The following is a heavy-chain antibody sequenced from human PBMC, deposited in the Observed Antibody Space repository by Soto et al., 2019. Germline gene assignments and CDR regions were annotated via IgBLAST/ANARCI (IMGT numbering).Heavy chain of an antibody. CDR1: GFNFNFFW. CDR2: VNQDGSVK. J-gene: IGHJ4*02. V-gene: IGHV3-7*01. Sequence: GGSLRLSCAGSGFNFNFFWMSWVRQAPGKGLEWVANVNQDGSVKNYMDSVKGRFTISRDNAKMSLDLQMDSLRVEDTGVYYCTRDEVWGQGTLVTVSS. CDR3: TRDEV.